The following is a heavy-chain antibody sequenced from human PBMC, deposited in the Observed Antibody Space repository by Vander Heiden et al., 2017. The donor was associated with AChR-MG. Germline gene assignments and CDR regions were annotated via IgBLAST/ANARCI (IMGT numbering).Heavy chain of an antibody. V-gene: IGHV4-59*01. J-gene: IGHJ4*02. D-gene: IGHD6-19*01. CDR2: IHYSGKT. CDR3: ARGAGWYMY. Sequence: QVQLQESGPGLVKPSETLSLTCIVSGDSMTSDYWSWLRQPPGQGLEWIGYIHYSGKTNYNPSLKSRVTLSLDTSKNQFSLNLNSVTAADTAVYYCARGAGWYMYWGQGTLVTVSS. CDR1: GDSMTSDY.